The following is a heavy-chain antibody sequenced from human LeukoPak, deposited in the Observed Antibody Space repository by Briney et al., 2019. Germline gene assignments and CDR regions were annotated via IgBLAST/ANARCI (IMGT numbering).Heavy chain of an antibody. J-gene: IGHJ4*02. Sequence: GGSLRLSCAASGFTFSTYAMNWVRQAPGKGLEWVSAISGSGAKTYYADFVKGRFTISRDNSKNTLYLQMNSLRAEDTAVYYCARVHGAYPFDHWGQGTLVTVSS. V-gene: IGHV3-23*01. CDR2: ISGSGAKT. CDR1: GFTFSTYA. D-gene: IGHD4/OR15-4a*01. CDR3: ARVHGAYPFDH.